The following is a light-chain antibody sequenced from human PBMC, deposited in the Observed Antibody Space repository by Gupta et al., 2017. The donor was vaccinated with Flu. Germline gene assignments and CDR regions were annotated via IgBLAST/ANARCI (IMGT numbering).Light chain of an antibody. CDR2: GKN. Sequence: SSELTQDPAVSVALGQTVRITCQGDSLRSYYASWYQQKPGQAPVLVIYGKNNRPSGIPDRFSGSSSGNTASLTITGAQAEDEADYDCNSRDSSGNQPVFSGGTKLTVL. CDR1: SLRSYY. CDR3: NSRDSSGNQPV. V-gene: IGLV3-19*01. J-gene: IGLJ2*01.